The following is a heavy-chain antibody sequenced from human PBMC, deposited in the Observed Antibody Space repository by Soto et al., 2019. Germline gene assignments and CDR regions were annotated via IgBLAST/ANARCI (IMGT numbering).Heavy chain of an antibody. J-gene: IGHJ3*02. CDR2: IIPILGIA. CDR1: GGTFSSYT. CDR3: ARRTGGLSPNAFDI. D-gene: IGHD3-16*02. V-gene: IGHV1-69*02. Sequence: GASVKVSCKASGGTFSSYTISWVRQAPGQGLEWMGRIIPILGIANYAQKFQGRVTITADKSTSTAYMELSSLRSEDTAVYYCARRTGGLSPNAFDIWGQGTMVTVSS.